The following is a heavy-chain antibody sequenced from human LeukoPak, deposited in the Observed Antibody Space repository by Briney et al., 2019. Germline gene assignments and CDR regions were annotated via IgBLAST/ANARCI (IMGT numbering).Heavy chain of an antibody. CDR1: GFTFSSYA. V-gene: IGHV3-30-3*01. D-gene: IGHD6-13*01. J-gene: IGHJ4*02. Sequence: GGSLRLSCAAPGFTFSSYAMHRVRKAPGKGLEWVAVISYDGSNKYYADSVKGRFTISRDNSKNTLYLQMNSLRAEDTAVYYCARGGPEQQLVQNPCDYWGQGTLVTVSS. CDR2: ISYDGSNK. CDR3: ARGGPEQQLVQNPCDY.